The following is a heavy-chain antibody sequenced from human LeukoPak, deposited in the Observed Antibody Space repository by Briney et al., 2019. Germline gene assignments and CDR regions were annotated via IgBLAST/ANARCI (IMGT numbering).Heavy chain of an antibody. J-gene: IGHJ4*02. V-gene: IGHV3-30-3*02. CDR2: ISYDGSNK. CDR3: AKYRVNFGSGSTPPYFDY. D-gene: IGHD6-19*01. CDR1: GFTFSSYA. Sequence: GGSLRLSCAASGFTFSSYAMHWVRQAPGKGLEWVAVISYDGSNKYYADSVKGRFTISRDNSKNTLYLQMNSLRAEDTAVYYCAKYRVNFGSGSTPPYFDYWGQGTLVTVSS.